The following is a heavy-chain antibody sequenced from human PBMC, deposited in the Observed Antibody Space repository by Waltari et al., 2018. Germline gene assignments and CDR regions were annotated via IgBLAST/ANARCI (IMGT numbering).Heavy chain of an antibody. CDR1: GYSISSGYY. V-gene: IGHV4-38-2*01. CDR2: IYHSGST. Sequence: QVQLQESGPGLVKPSETLSLTCAVSGYSISSGYYWGWFRQPPGKGLEWIGSIYHSGSTYYNPSLKSRVTISVDTSKSQFSLKLSSVTAADTAVYYCARVSRNYFDYWGQGTLVTVSS. J-gene: IGHJ4*02. CDR3: ARVSRNYFDY.